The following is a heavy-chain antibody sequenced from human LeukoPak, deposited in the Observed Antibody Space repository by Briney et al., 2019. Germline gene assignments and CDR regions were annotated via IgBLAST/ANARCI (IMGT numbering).Heavy chain of an antibody. CDR2: ISSSSAI. J-gene: IGHJ4*02. D-gene: IGHD3-10*01. CDR1: GFTFSSYS. V-gene: IGHV3-48*01. CDR3: ARVDYTMVPYYFDY. Sequence: GGSLRLSCAASGFTFSSYSMNWVRQAPGKGLEWVSYISSSSAIYYADSVKGRFIISRDNAKNSLYLQMISLRAVDTAVYYCARVDYTMVPYYFDYWGQGTLVTVSS.